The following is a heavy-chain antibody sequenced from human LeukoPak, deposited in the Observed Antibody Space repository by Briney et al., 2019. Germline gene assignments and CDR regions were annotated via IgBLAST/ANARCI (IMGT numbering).Heavy chain of an antibody. V-gene: IGHV4-59*12. Sequence: SETLSLTCTVSGGSISSYYWSWLRQPPEKGVEWIGYIYYSGSTNYNPSLKSRVTISVDTSKNQFSLKLSSVTAADTAVYYCARDRPSDIVVVPAASMDVWGKGTTVTVSS. CDR1: GGSISSYY. D-gene: IGHD2-2*01. CDR3: ARDRPSDIVVVPAASMDV. CDR2: IYYSGST. J-gene: IGHJ6*03.